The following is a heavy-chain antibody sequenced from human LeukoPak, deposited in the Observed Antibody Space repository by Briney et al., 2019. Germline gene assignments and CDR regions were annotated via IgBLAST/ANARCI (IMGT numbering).Heavy chain of an antibody. CDR3: ARDDTVTTYDY. Sequence: GGSLRLSCAASGFTFSSYAMSWVRQAPGKGLEWVSSISSSSSYIYYADSVKGRFTISRDNAKNSLYLQMNSLRAEDTAVYYCARDDTVTTYDYWGQGTLVTVSS. CDR1: GFTFSSYA. J-gene: IGHJ4*02. V-gene: IGHV3-21*01. CDR2: ISSSSSYI. D-gene: IGHD4-17*01.